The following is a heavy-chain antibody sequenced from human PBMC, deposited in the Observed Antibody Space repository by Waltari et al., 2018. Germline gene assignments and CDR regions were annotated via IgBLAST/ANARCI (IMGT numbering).Heavy chain of an antibody. CDR3: ARDESGSYRD. J-gene: IGHJ4*02. CDR2: PKNKADSYTT. V-gene: IGHV3-72*01. CDR1: GFTFSAHY. D-gene: IGHD1-26*01. Sequence: EVQLVESGGGLVQPGGSLRLSCAASGFTFSAHYMDWVRQAPGKGLEWVGRPKNKADSYTTHYAASVRGRFTISRDDSKNSLYLQMNSLKAEDTAIYYCARDESGSYRDWGQGTLVAVSS.